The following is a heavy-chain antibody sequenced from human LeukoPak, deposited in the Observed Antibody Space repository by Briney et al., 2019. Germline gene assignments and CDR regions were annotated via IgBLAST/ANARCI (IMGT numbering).Heavy chain of an antibody. CDR2: INHSGST. CDR3: ARTRITMVRGVTGSFDY. D-gene: IGHD3-10*01. J-gene: IGHJ4*02. CDR1: GGSFSGYH. Sequence: SETLSLTCAVYGGSFSGYHWSWIRQPPGKGLEWIGEINHSGSTNYNPSLKSRVTISVDTSKNQFSLKLSSVTAADTAVYYCARTRITMVRGVTGSFDYWGQGTLVTVSS. V-gene: IGHV4-34*01.